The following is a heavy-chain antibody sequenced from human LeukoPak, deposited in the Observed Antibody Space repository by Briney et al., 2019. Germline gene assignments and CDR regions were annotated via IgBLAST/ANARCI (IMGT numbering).Heavy chain of an antibody. CDR1: GFTFSSYW. J-gene: IGHJ4*02. V-gene: IGHV3-7*01. CDR3: ARDLLKEFCSGTSCYASPDY. Sequence: PGVSLRLSCAASGFTFSSYWMSWVRQAPGKGLEWVANINQDGSKKYYVDSVKGRFTISRDNAKNSLYLQMNNLRAEDTAVYYCARDLLKEFCSGTSCYASPDYWGQGTLVTVSS. D-gene: IGHD2-2*01. CDR2: INQDGSKK.